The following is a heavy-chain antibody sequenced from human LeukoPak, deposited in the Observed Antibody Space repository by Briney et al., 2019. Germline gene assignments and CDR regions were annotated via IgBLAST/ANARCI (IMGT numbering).Heavy chain of an antibody. J-gene: IGHJ5*02. D-gene: IGHD3-10*01. CDR2: ISAGTGVT. Sequence: PGGSLRLSCAASGFTFSLYAMTWVRQAPGKGLEWVSQISAGTGVTYYAQSVRGRFTISRDDSKSTLYLHMSGLRGEDTAVYYCARDVLDVAADGWGRPLDRWGQGTRVTVSS. CDR3: ARDVLDVAADGWGRPLDR. V-gene: IGHV3-23*01. CDR1: GFTFSLYA.